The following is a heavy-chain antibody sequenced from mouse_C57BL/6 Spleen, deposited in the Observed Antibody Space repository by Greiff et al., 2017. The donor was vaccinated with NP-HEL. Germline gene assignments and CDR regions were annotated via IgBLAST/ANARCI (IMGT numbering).Heavy chain of an antibody. CDR1: GYTFTSYW. CDR3: ARGYGYDVGYYAMDY. Sequence: VKLQQPGAELVKPGASVKMSCKASGYTFTSYWITWVKQRPGQGLEWIGDIYPGSGSTNYNEKFKSKATLTVDTSSSTAYMQLSSLTSEDSAVYYCARGYGYDVGYYAMDYWGQGTSVTVSS. D-gene: IGHD2-2*01. J-gene: IGHJ4*01. CDR2: IYPGSGST. V-gene: IGHV1-55*01.